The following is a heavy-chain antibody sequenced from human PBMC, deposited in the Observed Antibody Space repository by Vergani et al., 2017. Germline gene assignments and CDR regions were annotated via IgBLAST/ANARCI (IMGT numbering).Heavy chain of an antibody. CDR2: SNHSGST. D-gene: IGHD6-25*01. Sequence: QVQLQQWGAGLLKPSETLSLTCAVYGGSFSGYYWSWIRQPPGKGLEWIGESNHSGSTNYNPSLKSRVTISVDTSKNQFSLNMSSVTAADTAVYYCARGEVRGIAASRYYYYYYMDVWGKGTTVTVSS. CDR1: GGSFSGYY. V-gene: IGHV4-34*01. J-gene: IGHJ6*03. CDR3: ARGEVRGIAASRYYYYYYMDV.